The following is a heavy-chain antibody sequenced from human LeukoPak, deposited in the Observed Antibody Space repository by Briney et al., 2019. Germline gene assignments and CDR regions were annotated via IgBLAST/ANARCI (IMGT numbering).Heavy chain of an antibody. CDR2: IYPGDSDT. CDR3: ARQHRSIVGAPGY. CDR1: GYSFTSYW. Sequence: HGESLKISCKGSGYSFTSYWIGWGRQMPGKGLEGMGIIYPGDSDTRYSPSFQGQVTILADKSISTAYLQWSSLKASDTAMYYCARQHRSIVGAPGYWGQGTLVTVSS. V-gene: IGHV5-51*01. D-gene: IGHD1-26*01. J-gene: IGHJ4*02.